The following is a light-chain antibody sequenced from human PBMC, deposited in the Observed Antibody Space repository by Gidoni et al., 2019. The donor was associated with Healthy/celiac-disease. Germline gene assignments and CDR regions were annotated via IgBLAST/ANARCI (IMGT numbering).Light chain of an antibody. Sequence: DIQLTQSQSFLSASVGDRVTITCRASQGISSYLAWYQQKPGKAPKLLIYAASTLQSGVPSRFSGSGSGTDFTLTISSLQPEDFATYYCQQLNSYLLFTFGPGTKVDIK. CDR2: AAS. CDR1: QGISSY. V-gene: IGKV1-9*01. J-gene: IGKJ3*01. CDR3: QQLNSYLLFT.